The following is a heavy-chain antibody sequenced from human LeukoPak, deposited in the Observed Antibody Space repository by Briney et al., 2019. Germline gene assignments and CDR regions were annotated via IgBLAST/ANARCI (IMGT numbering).Heavy chain of an antibody. J-gene: IGHJ5*02. Sequence: SETLSLTCTVSGGSISSGGYYWSWIRQHPGKGLEWIGYIYYSGSTYHNPSLKSRVTISVDTSKNQFSLKLSSVTAADTAVYYCARNRIQRGWFDPWGQGTLVTVSS. V-gene: IGHV4-31*03. D-gene: IGHD1-1*01. CDR2: IYYSGST. CDR1: GGSISSGGYY. CDR3: ARNRIQRGWFDP.